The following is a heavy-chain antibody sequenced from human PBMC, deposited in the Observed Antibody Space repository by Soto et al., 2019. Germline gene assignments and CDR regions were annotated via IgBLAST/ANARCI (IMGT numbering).Heavy chain of an antibody. J-gene: IGHJ4*02. CDR3: VRIPDTAIQLWSEYFFDN. D-gene: IGHD5-18*01. Sequence: QVQLVASGGGLVRPGESLTLSCAGSGLTVTESYMTWLRQAPGKAPEWISYISKSGSTIYFAASVKGRFTLSRDSATNSLRLHMTSLRDEDTAVYYCVRIPDTAIQLWSEYFFDNWGQGTLVTVSS. V-gene: IGHV3-11*01. CDR1: GLTVTESY. CDR2: ISKSGSTI.